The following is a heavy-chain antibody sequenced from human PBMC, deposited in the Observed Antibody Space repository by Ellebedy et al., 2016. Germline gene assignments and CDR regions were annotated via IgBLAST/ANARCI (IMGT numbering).Heavy chain of an antibody. CDR3: ARRGYSGYDYFDY. J-gene: IGHJ4*02. V-gene: IGHV4-59*08. CDR2: IYYSGST. D-gene: IGHD5-12*01. Sequence: SETLSLTCTVSGGSISSYYWSWIRQPPGKGLEWIGYIYYSGSTNYNPSLKSRVTISVDTSKNQFSLKLSSVTAADTAVYYCARRGYSGYDYFDYWGQGTLVTVSS. CDR1: GGSISSYY.